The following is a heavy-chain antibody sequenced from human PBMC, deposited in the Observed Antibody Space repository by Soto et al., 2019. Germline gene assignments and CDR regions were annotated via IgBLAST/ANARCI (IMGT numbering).Heavy chain of an antibody. D-gene: IGHD5-18*01. J-gene: IGHJ4*02. Sequence: QVQLVQSGAEVKKPGASVKVSCKVSGYTLTSYGISWVRQAPGQALEWMGWISAYNGNTNYAQKLQGRVTLTTDTSTSKAYMELRSLRSDASAVYICPRDAALNVNTAQEFDYWGQGTLVTVSS. CDR2: ISAYNGNT. CDR3: PRDAALNVNTAQEFDY. V-gene: IGHV1-18*01. CDR1: GYTLTSYG.